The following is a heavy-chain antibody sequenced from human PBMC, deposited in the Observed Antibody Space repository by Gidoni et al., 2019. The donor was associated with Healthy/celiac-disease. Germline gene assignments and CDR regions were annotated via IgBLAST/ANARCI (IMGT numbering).Heavy chain of an antibody. CDR3: ARYSSGWHLLFDY. V-gene: IGHV1-2*02. J-gene: IGHJ4*02. Sequence: QVQLVQSGAEVKKPGASVNVSCKASGYTFTGYYMHWVRQAPGQGLEWMGWINPNSGGTNYAQKFQGRVTMTRDTSSSTAYMELSRLRADDTAVYYCARYSSGWHLLFDYWGQGTLVTVSS. CDR2: INPNSGGT. CDR1: GYTFTGYY. D-gene: IGHD6-19*01.